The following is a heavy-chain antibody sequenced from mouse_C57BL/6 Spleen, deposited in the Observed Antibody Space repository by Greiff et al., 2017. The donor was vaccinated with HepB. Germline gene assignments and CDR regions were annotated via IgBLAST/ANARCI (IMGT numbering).Heavy chain of an antibody. V-gene: IGHV14-2*01. CDR1: GFNIKDYY. D-gene: IGHD2-4*01. CDR3: ARYPFYYDYDWFAY. J-gene: IGHJ3*01. CDR2: IDPEDGET. Sequence: VQLQQSGAELVKPGASVKVSCTASGFNIKDYYMHWVKQRTEQGLEWIGRIDPEDGETKYAPKFQGKATITADTSSNTAYLQLSSLTSEDTAVYYCARYPFYYDYDWFAYWGQGTLVTVSA.